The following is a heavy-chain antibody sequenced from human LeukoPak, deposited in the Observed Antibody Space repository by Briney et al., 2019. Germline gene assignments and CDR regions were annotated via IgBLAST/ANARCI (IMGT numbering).Heavy chain of an antibody. Sequence: PSETLSLTCTVSGYSISSGYYWGWIRQPPGKGLEWIGSIYYSGSTYHNPSLKSRVTISVDTSKNQFSLKLSSMTAADTAVYYCARPYYDSSGYYYGDAFDIWGQGTMVTVSS. D-gene: IGHD3-22*01. CDR3: ARPYYDSSGYYYGDAFDI. CDR2: IYYSGST. V-gene: IGHV4-38-2*02. J-gene: IGHJ3*02. CDR1: GYSISSGYY.